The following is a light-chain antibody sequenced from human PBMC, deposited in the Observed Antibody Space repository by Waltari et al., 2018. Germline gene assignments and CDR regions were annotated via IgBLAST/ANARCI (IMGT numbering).Light chain of an antibody. CDR3: QQYSSPPLT. Sequence: EIVLTQSPGTLSLSPGERATLFCRASQSVDNDYVAWYQQKPGQAPRLLMFVASSMATGIPARFSGSGSGTDFTLTISRLEPEDFAVYYCQQYSSPPLTFGGGTRVEI. J-gene: IGKJ4*01. V-gene: IGKV3-20*01. CDR2: VAS. CDR1: QSVDNDY.